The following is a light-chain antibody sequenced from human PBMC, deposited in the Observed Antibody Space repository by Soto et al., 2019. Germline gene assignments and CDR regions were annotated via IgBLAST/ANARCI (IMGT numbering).Light chain of an antibody. CDR1: SSNIGTNY. J-gene: IGLJ2*01. CDR2: SIN. V-gene: IGLV1-47*02. CDR3: ATWDDSLSGVV. Sequence: QAVLTQPPSASGTPGQRVSISCSGRSSNIGTNYVYWYQKLPGAAPKLLIYSINERPSGVPDRFSGSRSGTSASLAISGLRSEDEADYYCATWDDSLSGVVFGGGTKLTVL.